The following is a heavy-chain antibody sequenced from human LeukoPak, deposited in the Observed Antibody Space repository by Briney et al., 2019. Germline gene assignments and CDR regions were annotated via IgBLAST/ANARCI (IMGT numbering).Heavy chain of an antibody. CDR2: INWNGGST. CDR1: GFTFDDYG. J-gene: IGHJ6*03. Sequence: GGSLRLSCAASGFTFDDYGMSWVRQAPGKGLEWVSGINWNGGSTGYADSVKGRFTISRDNAKNSLYLQMNSLRAEDTALYYCARVVLGYSGYEYYYYYYMDVWGKGTTVTVSS. V-gene: IGHV3-20*04. D-gene: IGHD5-12*01. CDR3: ARVVLGYSGYEYYYYYYMDV.